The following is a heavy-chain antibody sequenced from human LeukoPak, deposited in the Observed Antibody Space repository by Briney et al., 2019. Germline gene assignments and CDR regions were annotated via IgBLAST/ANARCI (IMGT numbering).Heavy chain of an antibody. CDR3: ARDHNRDGYNFYWFDP. V-gene: IGHV4-39*07. CDR2: IYYSGST. D-gene: IGHD5-24*01. J-gene: IGHJ5*02. CDR1: GGSISSSSYY. Sequence: SETLSLTCTVSGGSISSSSYYWGWIRQPPGKGLEWIGSIYYSGSTYYNPSLKSRVTISVDTSKNQFSLKLSSVTAADTAVYYCARDHNRDGYNFYWFDPWGQGTLVTVSS.